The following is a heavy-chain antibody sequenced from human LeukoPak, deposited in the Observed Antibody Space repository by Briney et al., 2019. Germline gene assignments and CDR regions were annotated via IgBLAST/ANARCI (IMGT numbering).Heavy chain of an antibody. CDR2: IYYSGST. CDR1: GGSISSYY. CDR3: ARWSYDSSGYLDY. Sequence: PSETLSLTCTVSGGSISSYYWSWIRQPPGKGLEWIRYIYYSGSTNYNPSLKSRVTISVDASKNQFSLKLSSVTAADTAVYYCARWSYDSSGYLDYWGQGTLVTVSS. V-gene: IGHV4-59*01. D-gene: IGHD3-22*01. J-gene: IGHJ4*02.